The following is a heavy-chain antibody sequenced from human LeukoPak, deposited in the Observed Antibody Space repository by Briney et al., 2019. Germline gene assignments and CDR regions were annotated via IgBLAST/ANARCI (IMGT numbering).Heavy chain of an antibody. J-gene: IGHJ4*02. CDR1: GFTFWSYG. V-gene: IGHV3-30*18. CDR2: VSYDGRNE. D-gene: IGHD3-22*01. Sequence: GGSLRLSCAASGFTFWSYGMHWVRQAPGKGLEWVAVVSYDGRNEYYADSVKGRFTISRDNSKNTLYLQMNSLRAEDTAVYYCAKDISGYYLYLDYWGQGTLVTVSS. CDR3: AKDISGYYLYLDY.